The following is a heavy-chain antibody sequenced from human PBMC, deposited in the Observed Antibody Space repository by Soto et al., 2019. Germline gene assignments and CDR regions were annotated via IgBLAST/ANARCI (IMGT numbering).Heavy chain of an antibody. CDR2: INHSGST. CDR3: ARGRRWGPEIYCSSTSCYPALHRTVTYNWFDP. V-gene: IGHV4-34*01. D-gene: IGHD2-2*01. Sequence: SETLSLTCAVYGGSLSGYYWSWIRQPPGKGLEWIGEINHSGSTNYNPSLKSRVTISVDTSKNQFSLKLSSVTAADTAVYYCARGRRWGPEIYCSSTSCYPALHRTVTYNWFDPWGQGTLVTVSS. CDR1: GGSLSGYY. J-gene: IGHJ5*02.